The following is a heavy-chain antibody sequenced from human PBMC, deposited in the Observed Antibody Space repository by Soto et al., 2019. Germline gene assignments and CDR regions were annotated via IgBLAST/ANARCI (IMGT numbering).Heavy chain of an antibody. CDR1: GFTFSSYG. Sequence: QVQLVESGGGVVQPGRSLRLSCAASGFTFSSYGMHWVRQAPGKGLEWVAVIWYDGSNKYYADSVKGRFTISRDNSKNTLYLQMNSLRAEDTAVYYCARVAPTTVTMRGLDYWGQGTLVTVSS. J-gene: IGHJ4*02. CDR2: IWYDGSNK. V-gene: IGHV3-33*01. CDR3: ARVAPTTVTMRGLDY. D-gene: IGHD4-17*01.